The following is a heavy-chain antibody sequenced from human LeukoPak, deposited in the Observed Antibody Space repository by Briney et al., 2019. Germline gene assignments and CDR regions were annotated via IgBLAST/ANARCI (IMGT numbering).Heavy chain of an antibody. Sequence: GGSLRLSCAASRFTFSSYSMNWVRQAPGKGLEWVSSISSSSSYIYYADSVKGRFTISRDNAKNSLYLQMNSLRAEDTAVYYCARGGNSGPYFDYWGQGTLVTVSS. CDR3: ARGGNSGPYFDY. V-gene: IGHV3-21*01. D-gene: IGHD4-23*01. J-gene: IGHJ4*02. CDR1: RFTFSSYS. CDR2: ISSSSSYI.